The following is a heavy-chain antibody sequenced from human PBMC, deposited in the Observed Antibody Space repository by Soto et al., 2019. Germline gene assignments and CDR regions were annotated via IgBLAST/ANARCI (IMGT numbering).Heavy chain of an antibody. CDR2: IYNSAGT. D-gene: IGHD2-2*01. Sequence: SETLSLTCTVSGGSISSGDYYWTWIRQAPGKGLEWIGYIYNSAGTSYNPSLKSRLTMSTDTSKSQFSLRLTSVTAADTAVYYCARGTPLDYWGQGTLVTVSS. J-gene: IGHJ4*02. CDR1: GGSISSGDYY. V-gene: IGHV4-30-4*01. CDR3: ARGTPLDY.